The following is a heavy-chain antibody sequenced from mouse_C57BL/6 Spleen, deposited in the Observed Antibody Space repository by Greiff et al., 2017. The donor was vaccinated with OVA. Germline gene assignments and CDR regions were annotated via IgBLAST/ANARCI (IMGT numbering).Heavy chain of an antibody. J-gene: IGHJ4*01. CDR2: INPSSGYT. D-gene: IGHD1-1*02. V-gene: IGHV1-4*01. CDR3: ARIPPLWGDYAMDY. Sequence: VQLQQSGAELARPGASVKMSCKASGYTFTSYTMHWVKQRPGQGLEWIGYINPSSGYTKYNQKFKDKATLTADKSSSTAYMQLSSLTSEDSAVYYCARIPPLWGDYAMDYWGQGTSVTVSS. CDR1: GYTFTSYT.